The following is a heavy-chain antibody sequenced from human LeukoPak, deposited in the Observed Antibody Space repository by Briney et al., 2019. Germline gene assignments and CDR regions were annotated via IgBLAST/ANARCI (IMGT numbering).Heavy chain of an antibody. V-gene: IGHV3-48*03. CDR1: GFTFCSYE. CDR3: ARHPPDY. CDR2: ILNSGTTT. J-gene: IGHJ4*02. Sequence: GGSLRLSCAASGFTFCSYEMNWVRQAPGKGLEWVSYILNSGTTTYYADSVKGRFTISRDNAKNSLYLQMNSLRAEDTGVYYCARHPPDYWGQGILDTLSS.